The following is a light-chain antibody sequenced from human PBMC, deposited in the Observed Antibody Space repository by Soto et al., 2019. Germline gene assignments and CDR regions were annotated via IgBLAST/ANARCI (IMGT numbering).Light chain of an antibody. CDR3: CSYADSYRV. J-gene: IGLJ2*01. V-gene: IGLV2-14*01. CDR1: RSDVGAYNY. Sequence: QSALTQPASVSGSPGQSIAISCTGTRSDVGAYNYVSWYQQHPGKAPKLMISEVTNRPSGVSDRFSGSKSGNTASLTISGLQAEDEADYYCCSYADSYRVFGGGTKLTVL. CDR2: EVT.